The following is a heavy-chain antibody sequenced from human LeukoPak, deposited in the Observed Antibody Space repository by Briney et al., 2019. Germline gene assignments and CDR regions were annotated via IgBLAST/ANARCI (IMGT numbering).Heavy chain of an antibody. D-gene: IGHD4-17*01. CDR3: ARGGDYGENWFDP. V-gene: IGHV3-66*01. Sequence: GGSLRLSCAASGFTVSSNYMSWVRQAPGEGAGWLSVIYSGGSTHYADSVKGSFTTSKENSKNTLYLQMNSLRAEDTAVYYCARGGDYGENWFDPWGQGTLVTVSS. CDR2: IYSGGST. J-gene: IGHJ5*02. CDR1: GFTVSSNY.